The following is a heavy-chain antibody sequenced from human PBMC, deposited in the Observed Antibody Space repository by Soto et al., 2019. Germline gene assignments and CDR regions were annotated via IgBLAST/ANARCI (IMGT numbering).Heavy chain of an antibody. Sequence: SETLSLTCAVYGGSFSGYYWSWIRQPPGKGLEWIGEINHSGSTNYNPSLKSRVTISVDTSKNQFSLKLSSVTAADTAVYYCARGPGGIAARQRKRQGVAYWGQGTLVTVSS. D-gene: IGHD6-6*01. CDR2: INHSGST. J-gene: IGHJ4*02. V-gene: IGHV4-34*01. CDR1: GGSFSGYY. CDR3: ARGPGGIAARQRKRQGVAY.